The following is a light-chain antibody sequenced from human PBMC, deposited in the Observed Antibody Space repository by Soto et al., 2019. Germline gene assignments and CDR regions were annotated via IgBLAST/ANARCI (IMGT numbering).Light chain of an antibody. CDR2: DVS. CDR3: CSYAGSPYV. V-gene: IGLV2-11*01. Sequence: QSVLTQPRSVSGSPGQSVTISCTGTSSDVGRYNYVSWYQHHPGKAPKLMIYDVSTRPSGVPDRLSGSKSGTTASLTISGLQAEDEADYYCCSYAGSPYVFGTGTKVTVL. CDR1: SSDVGRYNY. J-gene: IGLJ1*01.